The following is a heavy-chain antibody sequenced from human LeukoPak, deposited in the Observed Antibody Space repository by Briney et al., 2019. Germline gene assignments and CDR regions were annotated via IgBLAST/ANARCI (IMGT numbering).Heavy chain of an antibody. CDR2: ITSMGLPT. J-gene: IGHJ4*02. V-gene: IGHV3-23*01. CDR1: GFTFSDYG. CDR3: AKDAGPMVRGVIKNYFYY. Sequence: GGSLRLSCEASGFTFSDYGLGWVRQAPGKGLGWASTITSMGLPTYYADSVKGRLTTSRDNPKNPMCLQINSLIAEDPADYYRAKDAGPMVRGVIKNYFYYWGQGTLLSASS. D-gene: IGHD3-10*01.